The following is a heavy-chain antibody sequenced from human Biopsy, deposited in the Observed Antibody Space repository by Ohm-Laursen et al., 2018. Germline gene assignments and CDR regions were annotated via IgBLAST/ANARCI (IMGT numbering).Heavy chain of an antibody. V-gene: IGHV3-23*01. CDR2: INGSGGST. CDR3: ARDLYDFCGGCPFDP. CDR1: GFTFSSHA. D-gene: IGHD3-3*01. J-gene: IGHJ5*02. Sequence: SLRLSCTASGFTFSSHAMSWVRKAPGKGLECVSLINGSGGSTYYADPVKGRFTISRDNSKNTLYLQMNSLRAEDTAMYYCARDLYDFCGGCPFDPWGQGTLVTVSP.